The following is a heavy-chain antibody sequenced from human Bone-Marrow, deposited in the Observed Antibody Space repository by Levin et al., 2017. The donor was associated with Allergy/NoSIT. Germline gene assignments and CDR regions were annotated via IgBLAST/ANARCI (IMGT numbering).Heavy chain of an antibody. CDR2: INHSGST. CDR3: ARAHLLRYCSGGSCWPGREAFDI. V-gene: IGHV4-34*01. J-gene: IGHJ3*02. D-gene: IGHD2-15*01. Sequence: PSETLSLTCAVYGGSFSGYYWSWIRQPPGKGLEWIGEINHSGSTNYNPSLKSRVTISVDTSKNQFSLKLSSVTAADTAVYYCARAHLLRYCSGGSCWPGREAFDIWGQGTMVTVSS. CDR1: GGSFSGYY.